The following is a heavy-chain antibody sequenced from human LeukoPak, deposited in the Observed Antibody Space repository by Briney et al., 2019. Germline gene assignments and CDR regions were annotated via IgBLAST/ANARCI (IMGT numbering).Heavy chain of an antibody. J-gene: IGHJ4*02. D-gene: IGHD6-6*01. CDR2: IYYSGST. Sequence: PSETLSLTCTVSGGSISSSSYYWGWIRQPPGKGLEWIGSIYYSGSTYYNPSLKSRVTISVNTSKNQFSLKLSSVTAADTAVYYCARHQWSGSSSYWGQGTLVTVSS. CDR3: ARHQWSGSSSY. V-gene: IGHV4-39*01. CDR1: GGSISSSSYY.